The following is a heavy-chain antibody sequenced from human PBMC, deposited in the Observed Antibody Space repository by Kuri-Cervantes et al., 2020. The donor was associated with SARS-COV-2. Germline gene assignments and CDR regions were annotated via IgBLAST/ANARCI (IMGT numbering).Heavy chain of an antibody. CDR3: ARERDTAMVRYCYYMDV. CDR1: GYTFTSYG. CDR2: VSAYNGNT. D-gene: IGHD5-18*01. V-gene: IGHV1-18*01. J-gene: IGHJ6*03. Sequence: ASVKVSCKASGYTFTSYGISWVRQAPGQGLEWMGWVSAYNGNTNYAQKLQGRVTMTTDTSTSTAYMELRSLRSDDTAVYYCARERDTAMVRYCYYMDVWGKGTTVTVSS.